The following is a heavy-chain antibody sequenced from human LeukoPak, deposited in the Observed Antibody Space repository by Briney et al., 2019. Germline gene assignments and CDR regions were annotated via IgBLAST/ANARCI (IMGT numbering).Heavy chain of an antibody. D-gene: IGHD4-23*01. J-gene: IGHJ4*02. CDR2: ITTSNGAT. CDR1: GYNLITYY. Sequence: ASVKVSCKASGYNLITYYMQWVRQAPGQGLEWMGVITTSNGATTYAQKFQGRVTVTRDTSTSTVDMELSSLRSDDTAVYFCARAVYGGNQIDYWGQGTLVTVSS. CDR3: ARAVYGGNQIDY. V-gene: IGHV1-46*01.